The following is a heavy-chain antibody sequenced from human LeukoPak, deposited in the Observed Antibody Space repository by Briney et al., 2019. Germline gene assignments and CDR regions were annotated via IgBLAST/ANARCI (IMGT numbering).Heavy chain of an antibody. Sequence: PXQTLSLTCAVSGGSISSGGYSWSWIRQPPGRGLEWIGYIYHSGSTYYNPSLKSRVTISVDRSKNQFSLKLSSVTAADTAVYYCARENGIAAAGTRGAFDIWGQGTMVTVSS. CDR2: IYHSGST. J-gene: IGHJ3*02. CDR1: GGSISSGGYS. CDR3: ARENGIAAAGTRGAFDI. D-gene: IGHD6-13*01. V-gene: IGHV4-30-2*01.